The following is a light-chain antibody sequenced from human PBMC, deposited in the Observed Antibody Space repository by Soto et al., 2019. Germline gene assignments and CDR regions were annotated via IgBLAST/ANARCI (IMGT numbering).Light chain of an antibody. CDR3: QQYNNWPLT. V-gene: IGKV3-15*01. CDR2: GAS. J-gene: IGKJ4*01. Sequence: IVMTQSPATLSVSPGERATLSCRASQSVNSNLAWYQQKPGQAPRLLIYGASTRATGIPARFSGSGSGTEFTVTISSLQSEDCAVYYCQQYNNWPLTFGGGTKVEIK. CDR1: QSVNSN.